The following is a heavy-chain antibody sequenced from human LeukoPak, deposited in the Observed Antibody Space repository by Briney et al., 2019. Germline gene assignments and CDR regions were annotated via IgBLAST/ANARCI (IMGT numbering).Heavy chain of an antibody. V-gene: IGHV3-7*01. CDR1: GFTFSSYW. D-gene: IGHD6-13*01. CDR3: AGVGGSSWYGTSDY. Sequence: PGGSLRLSCAASGFTFSSYWMSWVRQAPGKGLEWVANIKQDGSEKYYVDSVKGRFTISRDNAKNSLYLQMNSLRAEDTAVYYCAGVGGSSWYGTSDYWGQGTLVTVSS. J-gene: IGHJ4*02. CDR2: IKQDGSEK.